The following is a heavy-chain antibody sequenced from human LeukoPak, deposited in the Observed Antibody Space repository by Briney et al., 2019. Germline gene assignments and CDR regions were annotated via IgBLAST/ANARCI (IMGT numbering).Heavy chain of an antibody. J-gene: IGHJ4*02. V-gene: IGHV3-74*01. Sequence: GGSLRLSCAASGFTFSSYWMPWVRHAPGKGLVWVSRINSDGSNTTYADSVKGRFTISRDNAKNTLYLQMNSLRAEDTAVYYCARGHNYGDLDYWGQGPLVTVSS. CDR2: INSDGSNT. D-gene: IGHD4-17*01. CDR3: ARGHNYGDLDY. CDR1: GFTFSSYW.